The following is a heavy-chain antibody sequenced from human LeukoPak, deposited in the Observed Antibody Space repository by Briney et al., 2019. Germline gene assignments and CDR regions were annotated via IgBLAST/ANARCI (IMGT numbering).Heavy chain of an antibody. CDR2: IDSDGSDT. Sequence: GGSLRLSCAASGFTFSSYWMHWVRQAPGKGPVWVSRIDSDGSDTKYADSVKGRFTISRDNAKNTLYLQMNSLRVEDTAVYYCAREVFHYDVWGQGVLVTVSS. CDR1: GFTFSSYW. D-gene: IGHD3-22*01. J-gene: IGHJ4*02. CDR3: AREVFHYDV. V-gene: IGHV3-74*01.